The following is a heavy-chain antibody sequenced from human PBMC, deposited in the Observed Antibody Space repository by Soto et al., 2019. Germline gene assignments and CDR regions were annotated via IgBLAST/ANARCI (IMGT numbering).Heavy chain of an antibody. CDR2: TDSSGST. Sequence: SERRSLTCIFGGACICRTSYYLGCIRQHTGTGLERFGSTDSSGSTPYSRSLKCRLIMSIGGSTSQFSLKMTTVSAADTAVSSCTRHEGGAAADRPLDYWGQGTLVTVSS. CDR1: GACICRTSYY. CDR3: TRHEGGAAADRPLDY. D-gene: IGHD6-13*01. J-gene: IGHJ4*02. V-gene: IGHV4-39*01.